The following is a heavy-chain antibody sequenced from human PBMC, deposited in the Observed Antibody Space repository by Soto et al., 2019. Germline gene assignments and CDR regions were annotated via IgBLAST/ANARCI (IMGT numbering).Heavy chain of an antibody. J-gene: IGHJ4*02. CDR3: AITYCRDNSCPRDFDF. Sequence: QVQVVQSGAEVKKPESSVKVSCKPSGGTFNTYTDNWVRLAPGHGLEWMGRFIPILDMANYAQKFQDRVTITADRSTFTAYMELNSLTSDDTAVYYCAITYCRDNSCPRDFDFWGPGTRVTVSS. D-gene: IGHD2-21*01. V-gene: IGHV1-69*02. CDR2: FIPILDMA. CDR1: GGTFNTYT.